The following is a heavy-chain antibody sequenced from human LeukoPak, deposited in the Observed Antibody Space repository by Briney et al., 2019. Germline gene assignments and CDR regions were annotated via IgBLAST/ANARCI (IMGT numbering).Heavy chain of an antibody. CDR2: IKQDGSEK. Sequence: GGSLRLSCTASGLTLSNYWMIWVRQAPGKGLQWVAKIKQDGSEKYYADSVKGRFTISRDNAENSLYLQMNSLRVEDTAVYYCAARSSGNPYFWGQGTLLTVSS. J-gene: IGHJ4*02. CDR1: GLTLSNYW. V-gene: IGHV3-7*03. D-gene: IGHD1-26*01. CDR3: AARSSGNPYF.